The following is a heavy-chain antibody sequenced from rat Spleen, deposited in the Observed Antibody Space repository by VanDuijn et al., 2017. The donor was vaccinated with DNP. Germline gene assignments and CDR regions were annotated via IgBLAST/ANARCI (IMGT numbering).Heavy chain of an antibody. V-gene: IGHV5-7*01. Sequence: EVQLVESGGGLVQPGRSLKLSCAASGFTFSYYGMAWVRQAPKKGLEWVASISSTGGSTSYRDSVKGRFTISRDNAKSILYLQMDSLKSEDTATYYCARQRDLTTVALYYFDYWGPGTMVTVSS. CDR2: ISSTGGST. CDR1: GFTFSYYG. J-gene: IGHJ1*01. CDR3: ARQRDLTTVALYYFDY. D-gene: IGHD1-3*01.